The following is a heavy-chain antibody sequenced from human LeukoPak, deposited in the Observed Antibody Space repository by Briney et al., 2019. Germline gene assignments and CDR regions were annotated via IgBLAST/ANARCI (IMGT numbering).Heavy chain of an antibody. D-gene: IGHD2-2*01. CDR3: ARHVNQDIVVIPAATRGY. J-gene: IGHJ4*02. CDR1: GGSISDYY. Sequence: SETLSLTCTVSGGSISDYYWNWIRQPAGKGLEWIGRIYSSGSTNYNPSLKSRVTMSVDMSKNQFSLKLRYLTAADTAVYYCARHVNQDIVVIPAATRGYWGQGTLVSVSS. CDR2: IYSSGST. V-gene: IGHV4-4*07.